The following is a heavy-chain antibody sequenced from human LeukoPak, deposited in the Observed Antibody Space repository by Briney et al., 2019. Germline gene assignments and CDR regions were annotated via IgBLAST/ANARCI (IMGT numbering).Heavy chain of an antibody. D-gene: IGHD6-13*01. Sequence: PSETLSLTCTVSGGSISSSSYYWGWIRQPPGKGLEWIGSIYYSGSTYYNPSLQSRVTISVDTSKNQFSLKLSSVTAADTAVYYCARERYSSSRPYSGSYYYYYYMDVWGKGTTVTVSS. V-gene: IGHV4-39*07. CDR3: ARERYSSSRPYSGSYYYYYYMDV. CDR2: IYYSGST. J-gene: IGHJ6*03. CDR1: GGSISSSSYY.